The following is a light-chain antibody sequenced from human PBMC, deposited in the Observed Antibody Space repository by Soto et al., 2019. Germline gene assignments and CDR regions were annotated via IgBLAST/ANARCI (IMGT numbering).Light chain of an antibody. CDR1: SSDVGAYNH. CDR3: CSYTTRSTLV. V-gene: IGLV2-14*01. Sequence: QSALTQPASVSGSPGQSITISCTGTSSDVGAYNHVSWYQQHPGKAPQPIIYEVSNRPSGLSNRFSASKSGNTASLTISGLQAEDGAHYYCCSYTTRSTLVFGTGTKVTVL. CDR2: EVS. J-gene: IGLJ1*01.